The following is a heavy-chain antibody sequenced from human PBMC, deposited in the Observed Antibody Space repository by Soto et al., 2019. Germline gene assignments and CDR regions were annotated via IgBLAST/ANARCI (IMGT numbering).Heavy chain of an antibody. Sequence: GGSLRLSCAASGFTFSSYAMSWVRQAPGKGLEWVSAISGSGGSTYYADSVKGRFTVSRDNAKNTLYLQMNSLRAEDTAVYYCARDGPSLSIDYWGQGTLVTVSS. J-gene: IGHJ4*02. CDR2: ISGSGGST. CDR1: GFTFSSYA. V-gene: IGHV3-23*01. CDR3: ARDGPSLSIDY.